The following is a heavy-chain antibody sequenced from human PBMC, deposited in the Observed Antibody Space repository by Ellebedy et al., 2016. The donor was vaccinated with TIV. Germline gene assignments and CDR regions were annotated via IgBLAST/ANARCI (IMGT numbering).Heavy chain of an antibody. CDR2: LKSKGAGATT. CDR3: TWEVPEGACGF. Sequence: GESLKISCAASGFPYIDAWMNWVRQAPGKGLEWVGRLKSKGAGATTDYAAPVKGRFTISRDDSKNTLSLQMISLKNEDTAVYYCTWEVPEGACGFWGQGTVVIVSS. D-gene: IGHD2-2*01. CDR1: GFPYIDAW. V-gene: IGHV3-15*01. J-gene: IGHJ3*01.